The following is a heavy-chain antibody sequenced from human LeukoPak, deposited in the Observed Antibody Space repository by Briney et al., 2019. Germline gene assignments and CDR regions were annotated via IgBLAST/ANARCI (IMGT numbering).Heavy chain of an antibody. Sequence: PSETLSLTCAVYGGSFSGYYWSWIRQPPGKGLEWIGEINHSGSTNYNPSLKSRVTISVDTSKNQFSLKLSSVTAADMAVYYCARGQRRGIVVVPAAIRSFDYWGQGTLVTVSS. CDR3: ARGQRRGIVVVPAAIRSFDY. V-gene: IGHV4-34*01. J-gene: IGHJ4*02. CDR1: GGSFSGYY. D-gene: IGHD2-2*02. CDR2: INHSGST.